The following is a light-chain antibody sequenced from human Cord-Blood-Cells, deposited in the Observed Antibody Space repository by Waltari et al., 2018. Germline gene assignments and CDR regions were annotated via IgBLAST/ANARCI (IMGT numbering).Light chain of an antibody. CDR1: SSDVGSYNL. J-gene: IGLJ3*02. V-gene: IGLV2-23*02. CDR3: CSYAGSSTFWV. CDR2: EVS. Sequence: QSALTQPASVSGSPGQSITISCPGPSSDVGSYNLVSWYQQHPGKAPQLMIYEVSKRPSGVSNRFSGSKSGNTASLTISGLQAEDEADYYCCSYAGSSTFWVFGGGTKLTVL.